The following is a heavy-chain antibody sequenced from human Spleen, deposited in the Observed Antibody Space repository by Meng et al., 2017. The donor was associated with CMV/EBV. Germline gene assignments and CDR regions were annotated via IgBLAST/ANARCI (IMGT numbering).Heavy chain of an antibody. CDR2: ISSSSNYM. Sequence: TFSAYTMHWVRQAPGKGLEWVSSISSSSNYMYYADSVKGRFTVYRDNARNSLYLQMDSLRAEDTAVYYCASDLKTYYHDSSGSSFDYWGQGTLVTVSS. D-gene: IGHD3-22*01. CDR3: ASDLKTYYHDSSGSSFDY. J-gene: IGHJ4*02. CDR1: TFSAYT. V-gene: IGHV3-21*01.